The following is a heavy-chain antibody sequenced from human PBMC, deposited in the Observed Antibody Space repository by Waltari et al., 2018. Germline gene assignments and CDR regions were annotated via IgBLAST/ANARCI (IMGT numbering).Heavy chain of an antibody. CDR2: INHSGST. V-gene: IGHV4-34*01. J-gene: IGHJ6*02. CDR1: GGSFSGYH. Sequence: QVQLQQWGAGLLKPSETLSLTCAVYGGSFSGYHWCWIRQPPGKGLEWIGEINHSGSTNYNPSLKSRVTISVDTSKNQFSLNLSSVTAADTAVYYCARDWKDFWSLHIDGMDVWGQGTTVTVSS. CDR3: ARDWKDFWSLHIDGMDV. D-gene: IGHD3-3*01.